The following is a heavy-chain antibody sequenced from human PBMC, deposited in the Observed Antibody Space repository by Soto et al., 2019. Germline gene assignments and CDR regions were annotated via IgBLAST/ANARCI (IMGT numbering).Heavy chain of an antibody. CDR1: GFTFSSYW. Sequence: EVQLVESGGGLVQPGGSLRLSCAASGFTFSSYWMHWVRQAPGKGLVWVSSISTDTSSTSYADPVKGRFTISRDNAKNTLYLQMNSVRGEDTAVDYCARLPDKSPKNWGQGTLVIVSP. V-gene: IGHV3-74*01. CDR3: ARLPDKSPKN. CDR2: ISTDTSST. D-gene: IGHD2-15*01. J-gene: IGHJ1*01.